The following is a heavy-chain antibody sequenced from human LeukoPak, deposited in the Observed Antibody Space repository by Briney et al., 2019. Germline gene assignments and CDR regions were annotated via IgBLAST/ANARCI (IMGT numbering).Heavy chain of an antibody. CDR3: AKQSYARSLGE. CDR1: GFPFSDFS. CDR2: TNSGGTCT. J-gene: IGHJ4*02. D-gene: IGHD2-8*01. V-gene: IGHV3-23*01. Sequence: LSGGSLRLSCATSGFPFSDFSMSWVRQAPGKGLEWISTTNSGGTCTYYAESVKGRFTISRDNSKNTLYLQMSSLRVEDTAVYYCAKQSYARSLGEGGPGTLVSVSS.